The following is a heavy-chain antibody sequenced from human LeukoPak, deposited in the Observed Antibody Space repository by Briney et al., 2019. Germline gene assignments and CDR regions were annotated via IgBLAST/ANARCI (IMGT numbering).Heavy chain of an antibody. Sequence: GGSLRLSCAASRFTFSSYAMNWVRQAPGKGLEWVGFVRTNSYGGTTDYAASVKGRFTISRDESKTIAYLHMNSLKTDDTAVYYCSRGSTYLNYFHFWGLGTLVTVSS. CDR3: SRGSTYLNYFHF. D-gene: IGHD1-26*01. CDR1: RFTFSSYA. V-gene: IGHV3-49*04. J-gene: IGHJ4*02. CDR2: VRTNSYGGTT.